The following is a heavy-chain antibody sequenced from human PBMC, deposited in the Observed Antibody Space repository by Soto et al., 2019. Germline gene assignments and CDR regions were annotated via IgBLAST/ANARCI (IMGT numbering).Heavy chain of an antibody. CDR3: AREDKGITMFLV. CDR2: INPNTGGT. CDR1: GYTFIGYY. D-gene: IGHD3-10*02. Sequence: QVQLVQSGAEVKKPGASVKVSCKASGYTFIGYYMHWVRQAPGQGLEWMGWINPNTGGTNYAQNFQGRVTMTRDTSISTAYMELSRLRSDDSAVYYCAREDKGITMFLVWGQGTLVTVSS. V-gene: IGHV1-2*02. J-gene: IGHJ4*02.